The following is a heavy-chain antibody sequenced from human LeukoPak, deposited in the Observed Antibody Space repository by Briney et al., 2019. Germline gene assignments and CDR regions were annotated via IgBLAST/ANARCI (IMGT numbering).Heavy chain of an antibody. Sequence: ASVKVSCKASGYTFTSYYMHWVRQVPGQGLEWMGIINPSGGSTSYAQKFQGRVTMTRDTSTSTVYMELSSLRSEDTAVYYCARARYPYYDSSGYHYNWGQGTLVTVSS. D-gene: IGHD3-22*01. CDR1: GYTFTSYY. CDR3: ARARYPYYDSSGYHYN. V-gene: IGHV1-46*01. CDR2: INPSGGST. J-gene: IGHJ4*02.